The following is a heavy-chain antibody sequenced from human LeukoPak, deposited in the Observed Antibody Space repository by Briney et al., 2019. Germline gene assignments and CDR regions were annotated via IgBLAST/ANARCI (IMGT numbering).Heavy chain of an antibody. J-gene: IGHJ4*02. V-gene: IGHV3-23*01. Sequence: GGSLRLSCAASGFTFSSHAMSWVRQAPGKGLEWVSAISGSGGSTYYADSVKGRFTISRDNSKNTLYLQMNSLRAEDTAVYYCAKYDSSSWYYFDYWGQGTLVTVSS. CDR2: ISGSGGST. CDR1: GFTFSSHA. CDR3: AKYDSSSWYYFDY. D-gene: IGHD6-13*01.